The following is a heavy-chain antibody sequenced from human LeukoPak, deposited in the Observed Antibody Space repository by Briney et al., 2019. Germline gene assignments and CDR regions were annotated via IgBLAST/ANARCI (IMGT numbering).Heavy chain of an antibody. V-gene: IGHV1-2*02. CDR2: INPNSGGT. Sequence: GASVKVSCKASGYGYTFTGYYIHWVRQAPGQGLEWMGWINPNSGGTNYAQRFQGRVTMTRDTSISTAYMELSSLRSEDTAVYYCARDNDSRDPPHFDYWGQGTLVTVSS. D-gene: IGHD3-16*01. CDR1: GYGYTFTGYY. CDR3: ARDNDSRDPPHFDY. J-gene: IGHJ4*02.